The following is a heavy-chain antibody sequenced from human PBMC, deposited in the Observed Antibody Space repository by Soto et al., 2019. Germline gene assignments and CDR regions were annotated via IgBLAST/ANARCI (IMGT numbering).Heavy chain of an antibody. CDR2: IFYTGST. CDR3: ARASCLASTSCYSVDY. V-gene: IGHV4-59*01. D-gene: IGHD2-2*01. CDR1: GGSISSYY. Sequence: QVQLQESGPGLVKPSETLSLTCTVSGGSISSYYWNWIRQPPGKGLEWIGYIFYTGSTDYNPSLKSRVTISVDTSKNQFALKLSSVTAADTAVYYCARASCLASTSCYSVDYWGQGTLVTVSS. J-gene: IGHJ4*02.